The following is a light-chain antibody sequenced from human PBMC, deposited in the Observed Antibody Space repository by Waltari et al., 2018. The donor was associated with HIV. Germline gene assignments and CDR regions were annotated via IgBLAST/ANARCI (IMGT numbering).Light chain of an antibody. CDR1: NIGSNS. CDR2: DDS. CDR3: QGWDSSSTHAGVV. Sequence: SYVLTQPPSVSVAPGQTARITCGGSNIGSNSVHWYQQRPGQAPVLVVYDDSDRPSGIPGRVSGSNSGNTATLTISRVEAGDEADYYCQGWDSSSTHAGVVFGGGTKLTVL. V-gene: IGLV3-21*02. J-gene: IGLJ2*01.